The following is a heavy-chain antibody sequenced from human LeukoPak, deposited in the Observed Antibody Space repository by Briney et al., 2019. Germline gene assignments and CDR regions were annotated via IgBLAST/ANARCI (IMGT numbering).Heavy chain of an antibody. J-gene: IGHJ4*02. CDR2: IAVTPDGPAT. Sequence: GGSLRLSCAASGFTLNLAWMSWVRQTPGKGLQWVARIAVTPDGPATDYATPVRGRFTISRDDSRNMVYLQMSSLRTDDTAVYYCVWSSTWDKRFYLDQWGQGTLVTVSS. V-gene: IGHV3-15*04. CDR1: GFTLNLAW. D-gene: IGHD6-6*01. CDR3: VWSSTWDKRFYLDQ.